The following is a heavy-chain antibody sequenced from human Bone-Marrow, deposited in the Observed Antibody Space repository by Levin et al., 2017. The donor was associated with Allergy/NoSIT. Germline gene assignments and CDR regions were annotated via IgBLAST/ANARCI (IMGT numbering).Heavy chain of an antibody. CDR1: GFTFSNYP. V-gene: IGHV3-23*01. CDR3: AKAAGDYYDSSAYSDF. Sequence: PSETLSLTCVASGFTFSNYPMSWVRQVPGKGLEWVATVGGTGRSTYYADSVKGRFAISRDNSKITLYLLMHSLRAEDTAVYYCAKAAGDYYDSSAYSDFWGQGALVTVSS. CDR2: VGGTGRST. J-gene: IGHJ4*02. D-gene: IGHD3-22*01.